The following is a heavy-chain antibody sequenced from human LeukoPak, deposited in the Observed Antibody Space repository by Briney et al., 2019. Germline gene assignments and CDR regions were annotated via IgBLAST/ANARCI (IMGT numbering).Heavy chain of an antibody. CDR3: ARSGPSRYDFWSGYYTPSPPMDY. D-gene: IGHD3-3*01. J-gene: IGHJ4*02. Sequence: PSETLSLTCAVYGGYFSGYYWRWIRQPPGKGLEWIGEINHSGSTNYNPSLKSRVSISVDTSKNQFSLKLSSVTAAETAVYYCARSGPSRYDFWSGYYTPSPPMDYWGQGTLVTVSA. V-gene: IGHV4-34*01. CDR2: INHSGST. CDR1: GGYFSGYY.